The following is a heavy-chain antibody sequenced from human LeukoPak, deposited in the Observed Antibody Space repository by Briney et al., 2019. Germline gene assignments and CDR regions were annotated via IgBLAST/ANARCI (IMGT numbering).Heavy chain of an antibody. Sequence: GGSLRLSCGASGFTFSSYWMHWVRQAPGKGLVWVSRINEDGSTTNYADSVKGRSTIFRDNAKNTLYLQMNSLRAEDTAVYYCVKDLGGRSGHWGQGTLVTVSS. V-gene: IGHV3-74*01. CDR3: VKDLGGRSGH. CDR2: INEDGSTT. D-gene: IGHD1-26*01. J-gene: IGHJ4*02. CDR1: GFTFSSYW.